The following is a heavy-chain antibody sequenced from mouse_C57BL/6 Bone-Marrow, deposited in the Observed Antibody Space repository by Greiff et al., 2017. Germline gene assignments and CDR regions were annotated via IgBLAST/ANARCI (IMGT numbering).Heavy chain of an antibody. CDR1: GYTFTDYY. Sequence: EVQLQQSGPELVKPGASVKISCKASGYTFTDYYMNWVKQSHGKSLEWSGDINPNNGGTSYNQKFKGKATLTVDKSSSTAYMELRSLTSEDSAVYYCARDYYGTDWYCDVWGTGTTVTVSS. CDR3: ARDYYGTDWYCDV. J-gene: IGHJ1*03. CDR2: INPNNGGT. D-gene: IGHD1-1*01. V-gene: IGHV1-26*01.